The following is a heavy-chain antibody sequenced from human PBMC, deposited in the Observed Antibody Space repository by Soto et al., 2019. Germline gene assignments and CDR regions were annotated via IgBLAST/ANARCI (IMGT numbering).Heavy chain of an antibody. CDR2: ISGSGGST. Sequence: GSLRLSCAASGFTFSSYAMSWVRQAPGKGLEWVSAISGSGGSTYYADSVKGRFTISRDNSKNTLYLQMNSLRPEDTAVYYCAKSPNFYCSSPNCYKYYFDHWGQGTRVTVSS. J-gene: IGHJ4*02. CDR3: AKSPNFYCSSPNCYKYYFDH. CDR1: GFTFSSYA. V-gene: IGHV3-23*01. D-gene: IGHD2-2*02.